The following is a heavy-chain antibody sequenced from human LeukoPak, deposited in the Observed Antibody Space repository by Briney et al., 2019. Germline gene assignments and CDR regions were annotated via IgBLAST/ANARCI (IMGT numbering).Heavy chain of an antibody. Sequence: GGSLRLSCAASGFTFSSYAMHWVCQAPGKGLEWVAVISYDGSNKYYADSVKGRFTISRDNSKNTLYLQMNSLRAEDTAVYYCAKDPGSTVTTSDYWGQGTLVTVSS. CDR3: AKDPGSTVTTSDY. J-gene: IGHJ4*02. CDR1: GFTFSSYA. CDR2: ISYDGSNK. V-gene: IGHV3-30*04. D-gene: IGHD4-17*01.